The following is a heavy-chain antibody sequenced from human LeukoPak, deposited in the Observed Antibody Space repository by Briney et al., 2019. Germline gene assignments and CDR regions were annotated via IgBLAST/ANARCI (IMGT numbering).Heavy chain of an antibody. V-gene: IGHV4-59*01. CDR2: IYYSGST. Sequence: SETLFLTCTVSGGSISSYYWSWIRQPPGKGLEWIGYIYYSGSTNYNPSLKSRVTISVDTSKNQFSLKLSSVTAADTAVYYCARSITPSKGSDYWGQGTLVTVSS. D-gene: IGHD1-26*01. CDR1: GGSISSYY. CDR3: ARSITPSKGSDY. J-gene: IGHJ4*02.